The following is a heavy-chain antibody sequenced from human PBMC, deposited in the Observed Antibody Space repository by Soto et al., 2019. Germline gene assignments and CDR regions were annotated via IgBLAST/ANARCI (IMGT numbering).Heavy chain of an antibody. CDR3: AIGRVVQAAMFGEYWFDP. J-gene: IGHJ5*02. V-gene: IGHV1-46*03. D-gene: IGHD2-2*01. Sequence: QVQLVQSGAEVKKPGASVKVSCKASGYTFTSYYMHWVRQAPGQGLEWMGIINPSGGSTSYAQKFQGRVTMTRDTSTRTVYMELSSLRSEDTAVYYCAIGRVVQAAMFGEYWFDPWGQGTLVTVSS. CDR2: INPSGGST. CDR1: GYTFTSYY.